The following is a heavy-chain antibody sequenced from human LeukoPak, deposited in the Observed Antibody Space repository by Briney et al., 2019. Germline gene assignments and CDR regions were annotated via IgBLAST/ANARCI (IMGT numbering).Heavy chain of an antibody. J-gene: IGHJ4*02. D-gene: IGHD3-3*01. CDR3: ARDPTIFGVVIVPDY. CDR1: GFTFSSYW. Sequence: PGGSLRLSCAASGFTFSSYWMSWVRQAPGKGLEWVANIKQDGSEKYHVDSVKGRFTISRDNAKNSLYLQMNSLRAEDTAVYYCARDPTIFGVVIVPDYWGQGTLVTVSS. V-gene: IGHV3-7*01. CDR2: IKQDGSEK.